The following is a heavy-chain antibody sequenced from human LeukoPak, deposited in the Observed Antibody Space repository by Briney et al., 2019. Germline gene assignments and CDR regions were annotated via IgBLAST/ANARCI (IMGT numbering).Heavy chain of an antibody. Sequence: MTSETLSLTCAVYGGSFSGYYWSWIRQPPGKGLEWIGEINHSGSTNYNPSLKSRVTISVDTSKNQSSLKLNSVTAADTAVYYCARVRAEALSYFDYWGQGTLVTVSS. CDR3: ARVRAEALSYFDY. J-gene: IGHJ4*02. V-gene: IGHV4-34*01. CDR2: INHSGST. D-gene: IGHD6-19*01. CDR1: GGSFSGYY.